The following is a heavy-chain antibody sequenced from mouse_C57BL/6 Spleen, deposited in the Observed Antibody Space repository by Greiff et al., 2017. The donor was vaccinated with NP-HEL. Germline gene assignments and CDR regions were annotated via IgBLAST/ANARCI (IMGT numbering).Heavy chain of an antibody. Sequence: EVQLVESGPGLVKPSQSLSLTCSVTGYSITSGYYWNWIRQFPGNKLEWMGYISYDGSNNYNPSLKNRISITRDTSKNQFFLKLNSVTTEDTATYYCASLYYFDYWGQGTTLTVSS. CDR3: ASLYYFDY. V-gene: IGHV3-6*01. CDR2: ISYDGSN. D-gene: IGHD2-3*01. J-gene: IGHJ2*01. CDR1: GYSITSGYY.